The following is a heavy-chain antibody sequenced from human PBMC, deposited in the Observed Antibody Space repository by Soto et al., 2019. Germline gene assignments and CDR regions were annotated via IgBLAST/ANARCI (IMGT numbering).Heavy chain of an antibody. Sequence: GASVKVSCKASGYTFTSYDINWVRQATGQGLEWMGWMNPNSGNTGYAQKFQGRVTMTRNTSISTAYMELSSLRSEDTAVYYCARASNCGGDCFNDAFDIWGQGTMVTVSS. D-gene: IGHD2-21*02. CDR3: ARASNCGGDCFNDAFDI. J-gene: IGHJ3*02. V-gene: IGHV1-8*01. CDR2: MNPNSGNT. CDR1: GYTFTSYD.